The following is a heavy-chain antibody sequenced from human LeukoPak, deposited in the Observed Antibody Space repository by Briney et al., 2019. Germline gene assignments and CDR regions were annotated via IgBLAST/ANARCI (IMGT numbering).Heavy chain of an antibody. D-gene: IGHD6-6*01. CDR1: GGSFSGYY. CDR2: INHSGST. Sequence: PSETLSLTCAVYGGSFSGYYWSWIRQPPGKGLEWIGEINHSGSTNYNPPLKSRVTISVDTSKNQFSLKLSSVTAADTAVYYCARLYTSFRAFDIWGQGTMVTVSS. V-gene: IGHV4-34*09. CDR3: ARLYTSFRAFDI. J-gene: IGHJ3*02.